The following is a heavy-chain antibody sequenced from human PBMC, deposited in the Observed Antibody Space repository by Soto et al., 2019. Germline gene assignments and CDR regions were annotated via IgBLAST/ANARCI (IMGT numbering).Heavy chain of an antibody. Sequence: DLEWIGNIYHSGNTYYNPSLKSRLTISVDTSKNHFSLMVDSVTAADTAVYYCARARFQVLYGKPYFDSWGQGTLVTVSS. D-gene: IGHD2-2*02. CDR3: ARARFQVLYGKPYFDS. CDR2: IYHSGNT. J-gene: IGHJ4*02. V-gene: IGHV4-31*02.